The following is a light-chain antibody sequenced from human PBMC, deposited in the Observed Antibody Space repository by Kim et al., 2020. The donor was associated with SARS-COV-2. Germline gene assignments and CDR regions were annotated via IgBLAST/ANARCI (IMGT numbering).Light chain of an antibody. CDR2: AAS. CDR1: QRISSS. CDR3: QQNYTFPRT. J-gene: IGKJ1*01. Sequence: DIQMTQSPSSLSASVGDRVTITCRTSQRISSSLNWYQQKPGTAPKLLIYAASGLQSGVPSRFSGSGSGTDFTLTINGLQPEDFATYFCQQNYTFPRTFGQGTKVDI. V-gene: IGKV1-39*01.